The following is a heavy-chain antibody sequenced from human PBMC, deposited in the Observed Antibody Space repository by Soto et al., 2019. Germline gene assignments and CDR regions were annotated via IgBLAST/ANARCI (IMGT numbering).Heavy chain of an antibody. V-gene: IGHV4-59*01. CDR1: GGSISSYY. CDR2: IYYSGST. J-gene: IGHJ6*03. D-gene: IGHD5-12*01. CDR3: ARVGLHYYYYMDV. Sequence: SETLFLTCTVSGGSISSYYWSWIRQPPGKGLEWIGYIYYSGSTNYNPSLKSRVTISVDTSKNQFSLKLSSVTAADTAVYYCARVGLHYYYYMDVWGKGTTVTVSS.